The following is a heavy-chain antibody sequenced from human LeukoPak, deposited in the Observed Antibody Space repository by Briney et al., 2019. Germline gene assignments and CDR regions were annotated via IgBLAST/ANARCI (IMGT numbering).Heavy chain of an antibody. V-gene: IGHV3-74*01. D-gene: IGHD1-1*01. Sequence: QTGGSLRLSCAASGFTFSTYWMHWVRQPPGKGLVWVSRIHSDGRSTNYADSVKGRFAISRDNAKNTLFLQMNSLRAEDTAVYYCARAASTGTSFDYWGQGTLVTVSS. CDR1: GFTFSTYW. CDR2: IHSDGRST. CDR3: ARAASTGTSFDY. J-gene: IGHJ4*02.